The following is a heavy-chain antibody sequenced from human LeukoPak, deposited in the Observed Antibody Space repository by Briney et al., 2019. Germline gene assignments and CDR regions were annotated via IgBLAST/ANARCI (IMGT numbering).Heavy chain of an antibody. CDR2: ISAYDGNT. CDR3: ARGPGEQSFDL. D-gene: IGHD7-27*01. V-gene: IGHV1-18*01. J-gene: IGHJ2*01. CDR1: GLTFSNYG. Sequence: ASVKVSCKASGLTFSNYGITWVRQTHGRGREWVGWISAYDGNTSYAQKFQGRVTMTTDTSTSTAHMELRSLRSEDTAVYYCARGPGEQSFDLWGRGTLVTVSS.